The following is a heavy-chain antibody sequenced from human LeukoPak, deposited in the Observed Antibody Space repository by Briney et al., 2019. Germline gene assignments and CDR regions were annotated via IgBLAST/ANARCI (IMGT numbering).Heavy chain of an antibody. D-gene: IGHD6-13*01. CDR1: GYSFTSYW. CDR3: ARWYSSSSPSDYFDY. CDR2: IYPGDSDT. J-gene: IGHJ4*02. V-gene: IGHV5-51*01. Sequence: GESLKISCKGSGYSFTSYWIGWVRQMPGKRLEWMGIIYPGDSDTRYSPSFQGQVTISADKSISTAYLQWSSLKASDTAMYYCARWYSSSSPSDYFDYWGQGTLVTVSS.